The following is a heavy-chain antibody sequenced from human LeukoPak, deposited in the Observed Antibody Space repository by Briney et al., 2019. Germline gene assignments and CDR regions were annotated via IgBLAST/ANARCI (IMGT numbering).Heavy chain of an antibody. CDR1: GFTFSDYN. CDR2: INDNGGTT. CDR3: VKDLSGSYTFDY. V-gene: IGHV3-64D*09. Sequence: GGSLRLSCAASGFTFSDYNIDWVRQAPGKGLEYVSGINDNGGTTHYADSVKGRFTISRDDSKNTLYLQMSGLRTDDTAMYHCVKDLSGSYTFDYWGQGTLVTVSS. D-gene: IGHD1-26*01. J-gene: IGHJ4*02.